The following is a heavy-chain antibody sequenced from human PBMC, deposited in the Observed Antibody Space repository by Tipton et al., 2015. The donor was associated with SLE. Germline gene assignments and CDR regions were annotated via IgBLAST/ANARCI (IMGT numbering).Heavy chain of an antibody. CDR1: GGYISSYY. D-gene: IGHD3-3*01. CDR3: ARSAIFGVIMGGYFDY. V-gene: IGHV4-4*07. CDR2: IYNSGST. J-gene: IGHJ4*02. Sequence: LRLSCSVSGGYISSYYWSWIRQPAGKGLEWIGRIYNSGSTNYNPPLKSRVTMSVDTSKNQFSLKLSSVTAADTAVYYCARSAIFGVIMGGYFDYWGQGTLVTVSS.